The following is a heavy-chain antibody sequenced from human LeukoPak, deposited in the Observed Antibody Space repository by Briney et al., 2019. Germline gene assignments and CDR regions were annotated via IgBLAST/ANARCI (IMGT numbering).Heavy chain of an antibody. CDR2: IYYSGST. J-gene: IGHJ3*02. Sequence: SETLSLTCTVSGGSISSGDYYWSWIRQPPGKGLEWIGYIYYSGSTYYNPSLKSRVTISVDTSKNQFSLKLSSVTAADTAVYYCARETGSILRDAFDIWGQGTMVTVSS. V-gene: IGHV4-30-4*08. CDR1: GGSISSGDYY. D-gene: IGHD7-27*01. CDR3: ARETGSILRDAFDI.